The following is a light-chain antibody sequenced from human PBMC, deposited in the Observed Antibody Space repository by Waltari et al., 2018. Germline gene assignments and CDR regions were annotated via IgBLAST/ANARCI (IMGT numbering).Light chain of an antibody. J-gene: IGKJ2*01. CDR1: QPVLYSANNKNY. V-gene: IGKV4-1*01. Sequence: DIVMTQSPDSLAVSLGERATIHCKSSQPVLYSANNKNYLAWYQQKPGQPPKLLIYLASTRESGVPDRFSGSGSGTDFTLTISSLQAEDVAVYYFHQFYVAPHTFGQGTRLVIK. CDR3: HQFYVAPHT. CDR2: LAS.